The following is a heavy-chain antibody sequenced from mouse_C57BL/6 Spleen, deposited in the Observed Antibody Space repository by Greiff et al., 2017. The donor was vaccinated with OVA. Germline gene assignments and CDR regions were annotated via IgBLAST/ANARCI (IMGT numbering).Heavy chain of an antibody. CDR1: GFSFNTYA. D-gene: IGHD2-5*01. V-gene: IGHV10-1*01. J-gene: IGHJ3*01. CDR3: VREWSNYGAWFAY. Sequence: EVQLVESGGGLVQPKGSLKLSCAASGFSFNTYAMNWVRQAPGKGLEWVARIRSKSNNYATYYADSVKDRFTISRDDSESMLYLQMNNLKTDDTAMYYCVREWSNYGAWFAYWGKGTLVTVSA. CDR2: IRSKSNNYAT.